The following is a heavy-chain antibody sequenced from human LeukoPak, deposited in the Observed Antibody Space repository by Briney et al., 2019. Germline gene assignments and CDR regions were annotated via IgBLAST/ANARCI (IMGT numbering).Heavy chain of an antibody. J-gene: IGHJ4*02. CDR1: GGSISSYY. V-gene: IGHV4-59*01. Sequence: SETLSLTCTVSGGSISSYYWSWIRQPPGKGLEWIGYIYYSGSTNYNPSLKSRVTISVDTSKNQFSLKLSSVTAADTAVYYCARDGPDTSYYFDYWGQGTLVTVSS. CDR2: IYYSGST. CDR3: ARDGPDTSYYFDY. D-gene: IGHD2-2*02.